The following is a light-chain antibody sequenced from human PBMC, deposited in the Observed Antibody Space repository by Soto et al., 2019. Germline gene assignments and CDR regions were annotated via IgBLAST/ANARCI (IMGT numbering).Light chain of an antibody. CDR1: QSVSRY. Sequence: IMLTQSPATLSLYPGARATLSCRASQSVSRYLAWYQQKPGQAPRLLIYGASTRATGIPAKFSGSGSGTEFTLTISSLEPEDFAVYYCQQRSNWPLTFGGGTMVDVK. CDR2: GAS. J-gene: IGKJ4*01. CDR3: QQRSNWPLT. V-gene: IGKV3-11*01.